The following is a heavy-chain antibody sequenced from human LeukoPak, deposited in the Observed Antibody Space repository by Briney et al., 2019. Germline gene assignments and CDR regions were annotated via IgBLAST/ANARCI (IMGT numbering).Heavy chain of an antibody. CDR3: ARAIGELPGYYYYYGMGV. CDR1: GYTFTSYY. Sequence: ASVKVSCKASGYTFTSYYMHWVRQAPGQGLEWMGIINPSGGSTSYAQKFQGRVTMTRDTSTSTVYMELSSLRSEDTAVYYCARAIGELPGYYYYYGMGVWGQGTTVTVSS. J-gene: IGHJ6*02. CDR2: INPSGGST. D-gene: IGHD1-26*01. V-gene: IGHV1-46*01.